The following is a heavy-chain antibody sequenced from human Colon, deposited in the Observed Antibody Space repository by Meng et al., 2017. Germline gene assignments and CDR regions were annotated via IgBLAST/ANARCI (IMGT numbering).Heavy chain of an antibody. CDR3: ARNPVIPDARTFDF. V-gene: IGHV4-30-4*01. Sequence: QVQLQESGPGVGKPSQTLSLTGTISGGSINSADYYWNWIRQSPGKGLEWLGYIHSSGNTYYTPSLKSRLTMSLDTSKNQFSLRLTSVTAADTAVYYCARNPVIPDARTFDFWGQGALVTVSS. D-gene: IGHD2-2*01. CDR2: IHSSGNT. CDR1: GGSINSADYY. J-gene: IGHJ4*02.